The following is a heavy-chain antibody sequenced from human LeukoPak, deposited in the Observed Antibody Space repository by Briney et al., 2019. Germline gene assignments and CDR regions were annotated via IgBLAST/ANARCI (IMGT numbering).Heavy chain of an antibody. Sequence: GGSLRLSCAASGFTFSSYAMSWVRQAPGKGLEWVSAISGSGGSTYYADSVKGRFTISRDNSKNTLYLQMNSLRAEDTAVYYCAKAAMKVWLAPIHYYYYYGMDVWGQGTTVTVSS. CDR3: AKAAMKVWLAPIHYYYYYGMDV. V-gene: IGHV3-23*01. CDR1: GFTFSSYA. CDR2: ISGSGGST. D-gene: IGHD6-19*01. J-gene: IGHJ6*02.